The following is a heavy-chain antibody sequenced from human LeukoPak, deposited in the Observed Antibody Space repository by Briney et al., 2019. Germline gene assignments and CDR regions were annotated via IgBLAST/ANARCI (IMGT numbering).Heavy chain of an antibody. CDR1: GASMSTYY. CDR2: IYHSGST. V-gene: IGHV4-59*01. CDR3: ARDGYGGIDY. D-gene: IGHD4-23*01. Sequence: SETLSLTCTVSGASMSTYYWSWIRQPPAKGLEWIAYIYHSGSTNYNPSLKSRVTISVDTSKNQFSLNLSSVTAADTAVYYCARDGYGGIDYWGQGILVTVSS. J-gene: IGHJ4*02.